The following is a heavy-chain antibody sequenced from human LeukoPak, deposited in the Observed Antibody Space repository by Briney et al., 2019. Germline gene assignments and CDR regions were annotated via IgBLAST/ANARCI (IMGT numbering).Heavy chain of an antibody. CDR1: GFTFSNYN. CDR3: ARCTASCYANAFDV. CDR2: INGGGDAT. J-gene: IGHJ3*01. D-gene: IGHD2-2*01. Sequence: GGSLRLSCAASGFTFSNYNMNWVRQAPGKGLEWVSAINGGGDATEYADSVKGRFTISRDNSKKTLYLQMNSLRPEDTAVYYCARCTASCYANAFDVWGQGTLLTVSS. V-gene: IGHV3-23*01.